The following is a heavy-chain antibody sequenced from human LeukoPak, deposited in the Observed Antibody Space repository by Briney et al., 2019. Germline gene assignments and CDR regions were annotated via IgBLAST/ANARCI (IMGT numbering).Heavy chain of an antibody. CDR1: GFTVSDHY. V-gene: IGHV3-21*01. D-gene: IGHD6-19*01. J-gene: IGHJ4*02. CDR3: ARGVRIAVAGYIDY. CDR2: ISSSSSYI. Sequence: PGGSLRLSCAASGFTVSDHYMSWVRQAPGKGLEWVSSISSSSSYIYYADSVKGRFTISRDNAKNSLYLQMDSLRAEDTAVYYCARGVRIAVAGYIDYWGQGTLVTVSS.